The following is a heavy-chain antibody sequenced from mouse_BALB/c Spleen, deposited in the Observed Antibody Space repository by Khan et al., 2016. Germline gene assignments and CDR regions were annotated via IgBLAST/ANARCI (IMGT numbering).Heavy chain of an antibody. CDR2: IYPGDGDT. J-gene: IGHJ2*01. Sequence: QVQLQQSGAELARPGASVKLSCKASGYTFTSYWMQWVKQRPGQGLEWIGAIYPGDGDTRYTQKFKGKATLTADKSSSTAYMQLSSLAAEDSAVYYCARYGKGYYFDSWGQGTTLTGAS. CDR1: GYTFTSYW. V-gene: IGHV1-87*01. CDR3: ARYGKGYYFDS. D-gene: IGHD2-1*01.